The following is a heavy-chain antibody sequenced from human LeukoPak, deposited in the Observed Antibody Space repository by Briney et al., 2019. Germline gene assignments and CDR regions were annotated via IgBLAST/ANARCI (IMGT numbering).Heavy chain of an antibody. J-gene: IGHJ6*03. D-gene: IGHD6-13*01. CDR1: GYTFTSYG. CDR2: ISAYNGNT. Sequence: GASVKVSCKASGYTFTSYGISWVRQAPGQGLEWMGWISAYNGNTNYAQKLQGRVTMTTDTSMSTAYMELRSLRSDDTAVYYCARVRIAEYYYYYYMDVWGKGTTVTVSS. V-gene: IGHV1-18*01. CDR3: ARVRIAEYYYYYYMDV.